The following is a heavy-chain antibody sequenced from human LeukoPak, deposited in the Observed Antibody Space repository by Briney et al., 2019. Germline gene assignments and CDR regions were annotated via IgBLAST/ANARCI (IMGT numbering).Heavy chain of an antibody. CDR1: GGSISSYY. CDR2: IYYSGST. V-gene: IGHV4-59*08. J-gene: IGHJ4*02. Sequence: SETLSLTCTVSGGSISSYYWSWIRQPPGKGLEWIGYIYYSGSTNYNPSLKSRVTISVDTSKNQFSLKLSSVTAADTAVYYCARPLGRDGYNYAYWGQGILVTVSS. D-gene: IGHD5-24*01. CDR3: ARPLGRDGYNYAY.